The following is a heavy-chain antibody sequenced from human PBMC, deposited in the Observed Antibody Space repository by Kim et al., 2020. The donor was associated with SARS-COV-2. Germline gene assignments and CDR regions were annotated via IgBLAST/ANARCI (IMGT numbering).Heavy chain of an antibody. D-gene: IGHD2-15*01. J-gene: IGHJ4*02. V-gene: IGHV3-21*06. Sequence: YADSVKGRFTISRDNAKNSLYVQMNSLRPEDTAVYYCAGAPGSGDNRLDYWGRGTLVTVSS. CDR3: AGAPGSGDNRLDY.